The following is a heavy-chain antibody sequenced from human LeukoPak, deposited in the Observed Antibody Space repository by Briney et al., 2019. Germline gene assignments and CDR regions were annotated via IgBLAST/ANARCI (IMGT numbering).Heavy chain of an antibody. J-gene: IGHJ2*01. Sequence: PSETLSLTCTVSGGSISGSSYYWGWIRQPPGKGLEWIGSIYYSGSTYYNPSLKSRVTISVDRSKNQFSLKLSSVTAADTAVYYCARVPDYYALGFDLWGRGTLVTVSS. CDR3: ARVPDYYALGFDL. V-gene: IGHV4-39*07. D-gene: IGHD3-10*01. CDR2: IYYSGST. CDR1: GGSISGSSYY.